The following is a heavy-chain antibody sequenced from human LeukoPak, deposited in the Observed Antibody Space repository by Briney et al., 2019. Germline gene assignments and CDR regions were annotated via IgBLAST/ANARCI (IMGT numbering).Heavy chain of an antibody. CDR3: ARPYYYDSRIDP. D-gene: IGHD3-22*01. CDR2: MYYSGST. J-gene: IGHJ5*02. Sequence: PSQTLSLTCPVSGGSISSGDYYWSWIRQPPGKGLEWIAYMYYSGSTYYNPSLKSRVTMSADMSKNQLSLKLSSVTAADTAVYYCARPYYYDSRIDPWGQGILVTVSS. V-gene: IGHV4-30-4*01. CDR1: GGSISSGDYY.